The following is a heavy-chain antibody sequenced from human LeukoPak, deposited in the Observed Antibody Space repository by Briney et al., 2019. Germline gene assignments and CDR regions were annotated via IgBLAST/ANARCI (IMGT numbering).Heavy chain of an antibody. V-gene: IGHV4-34*01. Sequence: SETLSLTCTVSGGSISSYYWSWIRQPAGKGLEWIGEINHSGSTNYNPSLKSRVTISVDTSKNQFSLKLSSVTAADTAVYYCAREMYSGSSLGDAFDIWGQGTMVTVSS. CDR2: INHSGST. D-gene: IGHD1-26*01. CDR3: AREMYSGSSLGDAFDI. J-gene: IGHJ3*02. CDR1: GGSISSYY.